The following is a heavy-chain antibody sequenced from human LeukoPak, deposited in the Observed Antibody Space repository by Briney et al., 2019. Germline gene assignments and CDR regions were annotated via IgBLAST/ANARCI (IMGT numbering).Heavy chain of an antibody. CDR2: INPKSGGT. Sequence: GASVKVSCKASRYTFTDYYIHWVRQAPGQGLEWMGWINPKSGGTHYAQKFQGRVTMTRDTSISTAYMELSRLRSDDTAVYYCARGTYGGAYYYYYYMDVWGKGTTVTISS. CDR3: ARGTYGGAYYYYYYMDV. V-gene: IGHV1-2*02. J-gene: IGHJ6*03. D-gene: IGHD4-23*01. CDR1: RYTFTDYY.